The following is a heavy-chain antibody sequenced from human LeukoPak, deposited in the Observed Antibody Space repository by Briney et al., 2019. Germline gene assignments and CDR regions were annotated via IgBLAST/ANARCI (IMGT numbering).Heavy chain of an antibody. J-gene: IGHJ6*04. Sequence: ASVKVSCKASGYTFTSYYMHWVRQAPGQGLEWMGWINPNSGGTNYAQKFQGRVTMTRDTSISTAYMELSRLRSDDTAVYYCARAPSWIQLWSVWGKGTTVTVSS. D-gene: IGHD5-18*01. CDR3: ARAPSWIQLWSV. CDR2: INPNSGGT. V-gene: IGHV1-2*02. CDR1: GYTFTSYY.